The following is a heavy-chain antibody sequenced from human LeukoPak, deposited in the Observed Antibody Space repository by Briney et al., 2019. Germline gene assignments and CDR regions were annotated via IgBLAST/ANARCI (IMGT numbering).Heavy chain of an antibody. V-gene: IGHV3-30*04. CDR1: GFTFSSYA. D-gene: IGHD2-8*01. Sequence: GGSLRLSCAASGFTFSSYAMHWVRQAPGKGLEWVAVISYDGSNKYYADSVKGRFTISRDNSKNTLYLQMNSLRAEDTAVYYCARDGVFGGVPYYFDYWGQGTLVTVSS. CDR2: ISYDGSNK. J-gene: IGHJ4*02. CDR3: ARDGVFGGVPYYFDY.